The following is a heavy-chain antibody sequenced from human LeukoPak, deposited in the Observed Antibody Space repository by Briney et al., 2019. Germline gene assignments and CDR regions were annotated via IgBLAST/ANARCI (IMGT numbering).Heavy chain of an antibody. CDR1: GGSISSSSYY. Sequence: SETLSLTCTVSGGSISSSSYYWGWIRQPPGKGLEWIGSIYHSGSTYYNPSLKSRVTISVDTSKNQFSLKLSSVTAADTAVYYCARALYSSSRFWFDPWGQGTLVTVSS. V-gene: IGHV4-39*07. CDR2: IYHSGST. J-gene: IGHJ5*02. D-gene: IGHD6-13*01. CDR3: ARALYSSSRFWFDP.